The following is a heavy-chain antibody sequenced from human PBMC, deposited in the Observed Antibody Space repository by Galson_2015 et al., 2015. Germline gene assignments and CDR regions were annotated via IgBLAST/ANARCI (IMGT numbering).Heavy chain of an antibody. D-gene: IGHD6-13*01. V-gene: IGHV3-9*01. CDR3: AKSCRAEYTSSVVVYLDS. J-gene: IGHJ4*02. CDR2: ISWNSGTI. CDR1: GFTLDDYA. Sequence: SLRLSCAASGFTLDDYAMHWVRQAPGKGLEWVSGISWNSGTIGYADSVKGRFTISRDNAKNSLYLQMNSLRADDTALYYCAKSCRAEYTSSVVVYLDSWGQGSLVTVSS.